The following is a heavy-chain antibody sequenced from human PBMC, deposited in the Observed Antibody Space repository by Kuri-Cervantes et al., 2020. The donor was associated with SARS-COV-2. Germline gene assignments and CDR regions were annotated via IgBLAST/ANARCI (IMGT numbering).Heavy chain of an antibody. Sequence: GESLKISCAASGFTFSSYWMSWVRQAPGKGLEWVANIKQDGSEKYYVDSVKGRFTISRDNAKNSLYLQMNSLRAEDTAVYYCARDNSLSGWYWYFDLWGRGTLVTVSS. CDR1: GFTFSSYW. D-gene: IGHD6-19*01. V-gene: IGHV3-7*01. CDR2: IKQDGSEK. CDR3: ARDNSLSGWYWYFDL. J-gene: IGHJ2*01.